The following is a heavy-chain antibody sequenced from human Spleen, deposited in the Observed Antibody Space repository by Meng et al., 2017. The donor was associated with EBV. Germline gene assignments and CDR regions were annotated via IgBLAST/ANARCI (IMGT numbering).Heavy chain of an antibody. CDR1: GFSLSTQGLS. CDR3: AHRAGYSYGFSYFDS. D-gene: IGHD5-18*01. V-gene: IGHV2-5*02. CDR2: IYWDGNK. J-gene: IGHJ4*02. Sequence: QIHLKESGPSLVKPTQTLTLTCTFSGFSLSTQGLSVGWVRQPPGKALEWLALIYWDGNKHYRPSLRTRLTITKDTSKNQVVLSMTNVDPVDTATYFCAHRAGYSYGFSYFDSWGQGTLVTVSS.